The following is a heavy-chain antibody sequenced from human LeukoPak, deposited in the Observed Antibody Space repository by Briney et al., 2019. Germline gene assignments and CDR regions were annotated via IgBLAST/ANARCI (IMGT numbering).Heavy chain of an antibody. CDR1: GGSIRNYY. V-gene: IGHV4-4*07. J-gene: IGHJ4*02. CDR3: AGLGATIDY. Sequence: PSETLSLTCTVSGGSIRNYYWNWIRQPAGKGLEWIGRIQISGAVDYNPSLKSRVTMSLDTSNNQVSLRLNSVTAADTAVYYCAGLGATIDYWGPGTLVTVSS. D-gene: IGHD4/OR15-4a*01. CDR2: IQISGAV.